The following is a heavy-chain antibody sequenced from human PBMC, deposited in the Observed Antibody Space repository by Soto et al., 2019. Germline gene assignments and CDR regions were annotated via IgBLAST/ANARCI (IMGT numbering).Heavy chain of an antibody. V-gene: IGHV3-23*01. CDR1: GFVFSNYA. D-gene: IGHD3-16*01. Sequence: EVHLLESGGDLVQPGGSLRLSCAASGFVFSNYAMTWVRQASGKGLEWVSDISDSGSATHYSDSVKGRFTISRDDSKNTLYLQMDRLRAEDAAVYYCAKGRTFFDFWGQGTLVTVSS. CDR3: AKGRTFFDF. J-gene: IGHJ4*02. CDR2: ISDSGSAT.